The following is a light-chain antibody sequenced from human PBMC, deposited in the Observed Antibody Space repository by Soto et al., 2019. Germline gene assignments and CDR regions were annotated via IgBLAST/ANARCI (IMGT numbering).Light chain of an antibody. Sequence: ILMTQSPATLSVSAGARSTPSCTASLFVASSYVGWYQQKSGQAPRLLIYGASSRATGIPDRFSGSGSGTDGTRTISRVEPEDFAVYDCQQYGSSPGTVGQGTKVDIK. J-gene: IGKJ1*01. CDR1: LFVASSY. CDR3: QQYGSSPGT. V-gene: IGKV3-20*01. CDR2: GAS.